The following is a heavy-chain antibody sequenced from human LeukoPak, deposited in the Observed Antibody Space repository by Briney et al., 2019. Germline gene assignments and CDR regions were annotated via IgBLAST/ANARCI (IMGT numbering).Heavy chain of an antibody. D-gene: IGHD2-15*01. CDR2: IYYSGST. CDR1: GGSISSYY. CDR3: ARPWWQADAFDI. V-gene: IGHV4-39*01. Sequence: PSETLSLTCTVSGGSISSYYWSWIRQPPGKGLEWIGSIYYSGSTYYNPSLKSRVTISVDTSKNQFSLKLSSVTAADTAVYYCARPWWQADAFDIWGQGTMVTVSS. J-gene: IGHJ3*02.